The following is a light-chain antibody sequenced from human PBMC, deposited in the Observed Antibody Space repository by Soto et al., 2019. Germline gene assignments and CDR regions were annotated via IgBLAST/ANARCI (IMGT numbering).Light chain of an antibody. CDR3: GTWDSSLSAGV. CDR1: SSNIGNNY. CDR2: DNN. J-gene: IGLJ1*01. Sequence: QSVLPPPPSVSAAPGQKVTISCSGSSSNIGNNYVSCYQQLPGTAPKLLIYDNNKRPSGIPDRFSGSKSGTSATLGITGLQTGDEADYYCGTWDSSLSAGVFGTGTKLTVL. V-gene: IGLV1-51*01.